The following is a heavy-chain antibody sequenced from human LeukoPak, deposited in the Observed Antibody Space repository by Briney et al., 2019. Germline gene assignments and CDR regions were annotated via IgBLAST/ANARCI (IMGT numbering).Heavy chain of an antibody. CDR1: GFNFSSYT. CDR3: ARAAPKRGYTFGFDF. Sequence: GGSLRLSCTAPGFNFSSYTMNWVRQAPGKGLEWVSSISGSGNYIYYAESLKGRFTVSRDNAKKSLYLQMNSLRADDTAMFFCARAAPKRGYTFGFDFWGQGTLVTVSS. CDR2: ISGSGNYI. D-gene: IGHD5-18*01. J-gene: IGHJ5*01. V-gene: IGHV3-21*01.